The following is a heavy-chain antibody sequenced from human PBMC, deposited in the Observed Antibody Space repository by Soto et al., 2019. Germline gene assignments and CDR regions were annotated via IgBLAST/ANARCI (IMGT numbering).Heavy chain of an antibody. CDR2: IYYNGST. CDR1: GGSVSSRNYF. D-gene: IGHD4-17*01. V-gene: IGHV4-61*01. J-gene: IGHJ5*02. Sequence: QVQLQESGPGLVRPSDTLSLTCSVSGGSVSSRNYFWGWIRQPPGKGLEWIGNIYYNGSTNYHPSLKSRVTISVDTPKNQCSLKLTSVTAADTAVYFCARVDYGDYPWFDPWGQGTLVTVSS. CDR3: ARVDYGDYPWFDP.